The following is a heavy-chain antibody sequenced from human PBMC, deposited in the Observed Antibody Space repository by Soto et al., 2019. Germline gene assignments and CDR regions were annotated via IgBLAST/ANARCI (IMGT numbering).Heavy chain of an antibody. J-gene: IGHJ5*01. Sequence: EVQLVESGGGLVQPGGSLRLSCAASGFTFFAYWIHWVRQVPGKGLVWVSRINSDGSNTSYADSVRGRFTISRDNSKNTVYMQRTSLTAEDTAVYSCAKVGIYVGDVAETSFGSWGQGSLVTVSS. CDR3: AKVGIYVGDVAETSFGS. CDR2: INSDGSNT. V-gene: IGHV3-74*01. CDR1: GFTFFAYW. D-gene: IGHD3-16*01.